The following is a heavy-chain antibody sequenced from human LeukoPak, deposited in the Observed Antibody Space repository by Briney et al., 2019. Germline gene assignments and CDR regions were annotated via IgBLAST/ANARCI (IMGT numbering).Heavy chain of an antibody. D-gene: IGHD6-25*01. CDR1: GASFSGYS. Sequence: SETLSLTCAVHGASFSGYSWSWVRQSPGKGLEWIGEVNRVGYTIYNPSLKSRVTISIDTSTTQFSLRLTSVPVADTAVYFCARERVVSDYNWFDPWGQGTLVTVSS. CDR2: VNRVGYT. V-gene: IGHV4-34*01. J-gene: IGHJ5*02. CDR3: ARERVVSDYNWFDP.